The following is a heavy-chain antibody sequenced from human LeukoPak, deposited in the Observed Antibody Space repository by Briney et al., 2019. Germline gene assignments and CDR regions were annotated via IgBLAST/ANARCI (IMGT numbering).Heavy chain of an antibody. Sequence: SQTLSLTCTVSGGSISSGGYNWSWIRQHPGKGLEWIGYIYYSGSTYYNPSLKSRVTISVDTSKNQFSLKLSSVTAADTAVYYCARDRDDSSGYGYWDQGTLVTVSS. J-gene: IGHJ4*02. D-gene: IGHD3-22*01. CDR1: GGSISSGGYN. V-gene: IGHV4-31*03. CDR2: IYYSGST. CDR3: ARDRDDSSGYGY.